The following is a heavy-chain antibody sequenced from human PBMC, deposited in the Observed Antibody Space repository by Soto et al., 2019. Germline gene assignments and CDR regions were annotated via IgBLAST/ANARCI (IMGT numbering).Heavy chain of an antibody. D-gene: IGHD4-4*01. J-gene: IGHJ4*02. CDR2: IYWSDEK. Sequence: QITLKESGPPLVKPTQTLTLTCTFSGFSLSTSGVGVGWIRQPPGKALEWLALIYWSDEKRYSPSLSSRLTITKDTSKNQVVLTMTNMDPVDTATYYCAHRRGADYRGCFHCWGQGTLVTVSS. CDR3: AHRRGADYRGCFHC. CDR1: GFSLSTSGVG. V-gene: IGHV2-5*01.